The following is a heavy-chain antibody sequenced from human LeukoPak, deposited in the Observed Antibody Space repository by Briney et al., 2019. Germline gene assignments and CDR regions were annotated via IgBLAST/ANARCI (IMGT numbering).Heavy chain of an antibody. Sequence: GGSLRLSCAASGFTFSSYAMHWVRQAPGKGLEWVAVISYDGSNKYYADSVKGRFTISRDNSKNTLYLQMNSLRAEDTAVYYCARDSQVAVVDYWGQGTLVTVSS. J-gene: IGHJ4*02. CDR3: ARDSQVAVVDY. V-gene: IGHV3-30*04. D-gene: IGHD6-19*01. CDR1: GFTFSSYA. CDR2: ISYDGSNK.